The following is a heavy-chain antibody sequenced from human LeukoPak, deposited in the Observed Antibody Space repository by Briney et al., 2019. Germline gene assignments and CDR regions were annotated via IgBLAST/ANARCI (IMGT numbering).Heavy chain of an antibody. D-gene: IGHD5-18*01. CDR1: GVSISSSNSY. J-gene: IGHJ6*03. Sequence: PSETLSLTCTVSGVSISSSNSYWGWIRQPPGKGLEWIGSIYYSGNTYYNASLKSQVSISIDTSKNQFSLRLTSVTAADTAVCYCARDLRRGYGYDYRTHRRGYYYMDVWGKGTTVTVSS. CDR3: ARDLRRGYGYDYRTHRRGYYYMDV. V-gene: IGHV4-39*02. CDR2: IYYSGNT.